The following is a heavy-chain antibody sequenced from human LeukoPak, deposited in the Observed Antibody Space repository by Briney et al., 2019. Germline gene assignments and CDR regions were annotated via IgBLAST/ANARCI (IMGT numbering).Heavy chain of an antibody. Sequence: GGPLRLSCAASGFTFSSYWMSWVRQAPGKGLEWVANIKQDGSEKYYVDSVKGRFTISRDNAKNSLYLQMNSLRAEDTAVYYCARKVTYYDFWSGTYAFDIWGQGTMVTVSS. D-gene: IGHD3-3*01. CDR3: ARKVTYYDFWSGTYAFDI. CDR1: GFTFSSYW. V-gene: IGHV3-7*01. CDR2: IKQDGSEK. J-gene: IGHJ3*02.